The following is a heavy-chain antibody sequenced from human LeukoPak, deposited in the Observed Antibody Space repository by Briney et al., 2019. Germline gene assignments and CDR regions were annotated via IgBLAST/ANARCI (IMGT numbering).Heavy chain of an antibody. Sequence: GASLRLSCAASGFTFSSYWMHWVRQAPGKGLVWVSRINSDGSSTSYADSVKGRFTISRDNAKNTLYLQMNSLRAEDTAVYYCARDQGYTYAVGYWGQGTLVTVSS. J-gene: IGHJ4*02. CDR1: GFTFSSYW. V-gene: IGHV3-74*01. D-gene: IGHD5-18*01. CDR3: ARDQGYTYAVGY. CDR2: INSDGSST.